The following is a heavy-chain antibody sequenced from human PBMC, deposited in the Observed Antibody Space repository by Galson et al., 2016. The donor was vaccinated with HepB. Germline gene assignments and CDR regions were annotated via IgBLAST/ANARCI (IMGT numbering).Heavy chain of an antibody. V-gene: IGHV3-9*01. D-gene: IGHD3-9*01. Sequence: SLRLSCAASGFTFDDYAMHWVRRAPGKGLDYVAGISWNGGSTDYGGSGKGRFTISRDNAKSTLYLQMSNLRVEDTALYYCVKGTRRAGRRAAIYDILTYVLDYWGQGTLVTVSS. CDR3: VKGTRRAGRRAAIYDILTYVLDY. CDR1: GFTFDDYA. CDR2: ISWNGGST. J-gene: IGHJ4*02.